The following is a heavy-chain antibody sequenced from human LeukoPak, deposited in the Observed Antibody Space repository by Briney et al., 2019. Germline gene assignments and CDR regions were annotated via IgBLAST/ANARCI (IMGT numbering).Heavy chain of an antibody. CDR2: IIPIIGTA. V-gene: IGHV1-69*13. J-gene: IGHJ4*02. D-gene: IGHD5-18*01. Sequence: SVKVSCKASGGTFSSYAISWVRQAPGQGLEWMGGIIPIIGTANYAQKFQGRVTITADESTSTAYMEPSSLRSEDTAVYYCALLDGYSYGYDYWGQGTLVTVSS. CDR1: GGTFSSYA. CDR3: ALLDGYSYGYDY.